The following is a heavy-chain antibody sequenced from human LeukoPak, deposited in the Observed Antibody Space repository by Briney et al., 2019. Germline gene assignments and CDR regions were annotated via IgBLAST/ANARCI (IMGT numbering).Heavy chain of an antibody. Sequence: PGGSLRLSRAASGFTFNNYNMNWVRQAPGRALEWVSSITSSGTYIFYADSVKGRFTISRDNAKNSLYLQMNSLGPEDTAVYYCARDPRTVVTPGHVWFDPWGQGTLVTVSS. CDR1: GFTFNNYN. D-gene: IGHD4-23*01. CDR3: ARDPRTVVTPGHVWFDP. J-gene: IGHJ5*02. CDR2: ITSSGTYI. V-gene: IGHV3-21*01.